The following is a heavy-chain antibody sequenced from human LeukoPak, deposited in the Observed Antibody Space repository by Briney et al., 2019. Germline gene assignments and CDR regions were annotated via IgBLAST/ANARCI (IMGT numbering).Heavy chain of an antibody. CDR3: ARGRYCSGGSCYSGTGLTD. J-gene: IGHJ4*02. CDR2: MNPNSGNT. CDR1: GYTFTSYD. D-gene: IGHD2-15*01. Sequence: PGESLKISCKGSGYTFTSYDINWVRQATGQGLEWMGWMNPNSGNTGYAQKFQGRVTITRNTSISTAYMELSSLRSEDTAVYYCARGRYCSGGSCYSGTGLTDWGQGTLVTVSS. V-gene: IGHV1-8*03.